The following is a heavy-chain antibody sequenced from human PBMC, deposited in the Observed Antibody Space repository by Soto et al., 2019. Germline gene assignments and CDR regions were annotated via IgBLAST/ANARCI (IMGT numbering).Heavy chain of an antibody. D-gene: IGHD4-4*01. CDR1: GASISSYY. V-gene: IGHV4-59*01. CDR2: THYSGST. J-gene: IGHJ5*02. Sequence: QVQLQESGPGLVKPSETLSLTCTVSGASISSYYWSWIRQPPGKGLEWIGYTHYSGSTNYNPSLKSRVTISLDTSKNQFSLKLTSVTAADTAMYYCATNGFNYPNWFDPWGQGTLVTVSS. CDR3: ATNGFNYPNWFDP.